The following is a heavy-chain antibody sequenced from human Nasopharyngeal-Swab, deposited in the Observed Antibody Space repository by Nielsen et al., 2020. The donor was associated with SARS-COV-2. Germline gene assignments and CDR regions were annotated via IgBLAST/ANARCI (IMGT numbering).Heavy chain of an antibody. CDR2: FDPEDGET. CDR1: GYTLTELS. J-gene: IGHJ3*02. CDR3: ATDLRYCTNGVCYTKAADAFDI. D-gene: IGHD2-8*01. V-gene: IGHV1-24*01. Sequence: ASVKVSCKVSGYTLTELSMHWVRQAPGKGLEWMGGFDPEDGETIYAQKFQGRVTMTEDTSTDTAYMELSSLRSEDTAVYYCATDLRYCTNGVCYTKAADAFDIWGQGTMVTV.